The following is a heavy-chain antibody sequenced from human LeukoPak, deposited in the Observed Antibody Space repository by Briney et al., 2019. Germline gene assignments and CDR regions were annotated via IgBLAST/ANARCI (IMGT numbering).Heavy chain of an antibody. CDR1: GFTFSSYG. J-gene: IGHJ4*02. CDR2: IWYDGSNK. D-gene: IGHD3-10*01. V-gene: IGHV3-33*01. Sequence: GRSLRLSCAASGFTFSSYGMHWVRQAPGKGLEWVAVIWYDGSNKYYADSMKGRFTISRDNSKNTLYLQMNSLRAEDTAVYYCAREDYYGSGSNDYWGQGTLATVSS. CDR3: AREDYYGSGSNDY.